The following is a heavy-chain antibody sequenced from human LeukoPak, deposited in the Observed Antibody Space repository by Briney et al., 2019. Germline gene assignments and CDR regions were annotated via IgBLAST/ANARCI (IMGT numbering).Heavy chain of an antibody. V-gene: IGHV3-7*01. CDR2: INVDGSGT. CDR1: GFTFSSYS. D-gene: IGHD2/OR15-2a*01. J-gene: IGHJ4*02. CDR3: AKYLTRAFDY. Sequence: HTGGSLRLSCAASGFTFSSYSMNWVRQAPGKGLEWVAHINVDGSGTYYVDSVRGRFTISRDNAKNSLYLQMNTLRAEDTAVYYCAKYLTRAFDYWGQGTLVTVSS.